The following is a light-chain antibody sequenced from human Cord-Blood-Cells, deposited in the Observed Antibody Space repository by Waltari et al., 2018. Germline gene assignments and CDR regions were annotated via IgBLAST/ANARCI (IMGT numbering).Light chain of an antibody. Sequence: QSALTQPASVSGSPGQSLTISCTGTSSDVGGYNYVSWYQQHPGKAPKLMIYDVSNRPSGVSNRFSGYKSGNTASLTISGLQAEDEADYYCSSYTSSSTVVFGGGTKLTVL. CDR2: DVS. CDR1: SSDVGGYNY. CDR3: SSYTSSSTVV. J-gene: IGLJ2*01. V-gene: IGLV2-14*01.